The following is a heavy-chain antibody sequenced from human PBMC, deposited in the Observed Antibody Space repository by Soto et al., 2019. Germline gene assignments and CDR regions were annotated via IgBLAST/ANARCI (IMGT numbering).Heavy chain of an antibody. D-gene: IGHD3-10*01. CDR3: AKVSRKGSAIDFDY. CDR2: VNPNNGDT. CDR1: GYTFSNYD. Sequence: QVQLVQSGAELKKPGASVKVSCKASGYTFSNYDMNWVRQATGQGPEWIGWVNPNNGDTGYAQKFQGRVTLTTDISTTPAYVELTSLRSEDTGIYYWAKVSRKGSAIDFDYWGQGTLITVSS. V-gene: IGHV1-8*01. J-gene: IGHJ4*02.